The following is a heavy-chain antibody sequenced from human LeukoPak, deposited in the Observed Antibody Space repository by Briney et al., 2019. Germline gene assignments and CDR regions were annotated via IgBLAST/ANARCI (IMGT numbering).Heavy chain of an antibody. CDR3: ARVSGSGWWVDP. D-gene: IGHD6-19*01. CDR1: GGSLSSYY. J-gene: IGHJ5*02. Sequence: SETLSLICTVSGGSLSSYYWSWIRQPPGKGLEWIGYIYYSGSTNYNPSLKSRVTISVDTSKNQFSLKLSSVTAADTAVYYCARVSGSGWWVDPWGQGTLVTVSS. CDR2: IYYSGST. V-gene: IGHV4-59*01.